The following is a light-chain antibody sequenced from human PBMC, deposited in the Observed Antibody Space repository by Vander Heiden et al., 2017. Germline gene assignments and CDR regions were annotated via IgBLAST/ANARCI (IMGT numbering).Light chain of an antibody. Sequence: DIVMTQSPDSLAVSLGERATTNCKSSQSVLYSSNNKNYLAWYQQKPGQPPKLLIYWASTRESGVPDRFSGSGSGTDFTLTISSLQAEDVAVYYCQQEDSTPLTFGGGTKVDIK. J-gene: IGKJ4*01. CDR3: QQEDSTPLT. V-gene: IGKV4-1*01. CDR2: WAS. CDR1: QSVLYSSNNKNY.